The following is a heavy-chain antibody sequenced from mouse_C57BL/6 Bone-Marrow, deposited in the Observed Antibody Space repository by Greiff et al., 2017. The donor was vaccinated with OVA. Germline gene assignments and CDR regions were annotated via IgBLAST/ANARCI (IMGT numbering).Heavy chain of an antibody. Sequence: VQLQQSGPELVKPGASVKISCKASGYSFTDYNMNWVKQSNGKSLEWIGVINPNYGTTSYNQKFKGKATLTVDQSSSTAYMQLNSLTSEDSAVDYCARSYYYNGSYAMDYWGQGTSVTVSS. V-gene: IGHV1-39*01. CDR2: INPNYGTT. CDR1: GYSFTDYN. J-gene: IGHJ4*01. D-gene: IGHD1-1*01. CDR3: ARSYYYNGSYAMDY.